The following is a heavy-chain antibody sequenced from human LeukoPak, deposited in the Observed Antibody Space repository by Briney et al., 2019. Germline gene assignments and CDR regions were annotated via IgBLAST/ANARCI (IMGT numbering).Heavy chain of an antibody. CDR3: ARDPNIVATMGGHYYYGMDV. D-gene: IGHD5-12*01. J-gene: IGHJ6*04. CDR2: ISYDGSNK. V-gene: IGHV3-30*04. Sequence: GRSLRLSCAASGFTFSSYAMHWVRQAPGKGLEWVAVISYDGSNKYYADSVKGRFTISRDNSKNTLYLQMNSLRAEDTAVYYCARDPNIVATMGGHYYYGMDVWGKGTTVTVSS. CDR1: GFTFSSYA.